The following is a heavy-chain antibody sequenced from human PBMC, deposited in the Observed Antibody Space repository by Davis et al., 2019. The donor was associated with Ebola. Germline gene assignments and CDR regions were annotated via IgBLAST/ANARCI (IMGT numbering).Heavy chain of an antibody. D-gene: IGHD3/OR15-3a*01. CDR1: GYSLNTYW. J-gene: IGHJ4*02. CDR3: ASGGSGTRYPFDS. Sequence: GESLKISCKISGYSLNTYWIGWVRQMPGKGPEWVGSIYPEDSDTTYSPSFQGQVTLSVDKSISVAYLQWSSLGASDSAIYYCASGGSGTRYPFDSWGQGTLVTVSS. V-gene: IGHV5-51*01. CDR2: IYPEDSDT.